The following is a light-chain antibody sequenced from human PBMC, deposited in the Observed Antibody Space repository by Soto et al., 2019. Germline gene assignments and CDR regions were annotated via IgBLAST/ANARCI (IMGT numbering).Light chain of an antibody. CDR2: GAS. CDR3: QQSYSTRLT. J-gene: IGKJ4*01. Sequence: DIQMTQSPSSLSASIGDRVTITCRASQTISRYLNWYQQKPGKAPKLLISGASTLQGGVPSRFSGSGSGTGFPLTISSLQPEDFATYYCQQSYSTRLTFGGGTKVEIK. V-gene: IGKV1-39*01. CDR1: QTISRY.